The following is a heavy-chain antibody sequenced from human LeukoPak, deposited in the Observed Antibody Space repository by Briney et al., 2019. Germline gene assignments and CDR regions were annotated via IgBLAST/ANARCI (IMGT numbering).Heavy chain of an antibody. CDR2: ISYDGSNK. Sequence: GGSLRLSCAASGFTFSSYAMHWVRQAPGKGLEWVAVISYDGSNKYYADSVKGRFTISRDNSKNTLYLQMNSLRAEDTAVYYCARAYDSSGYYYLREYYFDYRGQGTLVTVSS. D-gene: IGHD3-22*01. V-gene: IGHV3-30-3*01. CDR3: ARAYDSSGYYYLREYYFDY. J-gene: IGHJ4*02. CDR1: GFTFSSYA.